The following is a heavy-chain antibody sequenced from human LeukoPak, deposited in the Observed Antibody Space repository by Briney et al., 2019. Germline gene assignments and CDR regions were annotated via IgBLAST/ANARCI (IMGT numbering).Heavy chain of an antibody. Sequence: EASPKVSCKASGYTFTGYYMHWVRQAPGQGLEWMGWINPDSGGTNYAQKFQGRVTMTRDTSISTAYMELSRLRSDDTAVYYCAIQPYSSSSYFDYWGQGTLVTVSS. D-gene: IGHD6-6*01. J-gene: IGHJ4*02. CDR1: GYTFTGYY. CDR3: AIQPYSSSSYFDY. V-gene: IGHV1-2*02. CDR2: INPDSGGT.